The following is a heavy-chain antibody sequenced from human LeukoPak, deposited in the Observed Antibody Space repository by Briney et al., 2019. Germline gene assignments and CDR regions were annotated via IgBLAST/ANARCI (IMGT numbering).Heavy chain of an antibody. CDR3: ARQGAYCGGDCYSDY. CDR1: GFTVSSNS. D-gene: IGHD2-21*02. CDR2: IYSGGST. V-gene: IGHV3-53*01. Sequence: PGGSLRLSCAASGFTVSSNSTSWVRQAPGKGLEWVSVIYSGGSTYYADSVKGRFTISRDNSKNTLYLQMNSLRAEDTAIYYCARQGAYCGGDCYSDYWGQGTLVTVSS. J-gene: IGHJ4*02.